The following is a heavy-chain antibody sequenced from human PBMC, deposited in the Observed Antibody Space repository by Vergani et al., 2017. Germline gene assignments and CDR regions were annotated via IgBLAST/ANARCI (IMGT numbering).Heavy chain of an antibody. CDR2: ISGSGGST. CDR3: AKVQGDFWSGYYVFYYYYGMDV. CDR1: GFTFSSYA. Sequence: VQLVESGGGLVQPGGSLRLSCAASGFTFSSYAMSWVRQAPGKGLEWVSAISGSGGSTYYADSVKGRFTISRDNSKNTLYLQMNSLRAEDTAVYYCAKVQGDFWSGYYVFYYYYGMDVWGQGTTVTVSS. V-gene: IGHV3-23*04. D-gene: IGHD3-3*01. J-gene: IGHJ6*02.